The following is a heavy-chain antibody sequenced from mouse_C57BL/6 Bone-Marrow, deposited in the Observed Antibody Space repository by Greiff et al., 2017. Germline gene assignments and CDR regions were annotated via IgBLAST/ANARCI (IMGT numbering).Heavy chain of an antibody. CDR3: ARQDGSSPYYAMDY. V-gene: IGHV5-16*01. CDR2: INSDGSRT. Sequence: DVKLVESEGGLVQPGSSMKPSCTASGFTFSDYYMAWVRQVPEQGLEWVANINSDGSRTYYLDSLKSRFIISRDNAKNILYLQVSRLKSEDTATDYCARQDGSSPYYAMDYWGQGTSVTVSS. J-gene: IGHJ4*01. CDR1: GFTFSDYY. D-gene: IGHD1-1*01.